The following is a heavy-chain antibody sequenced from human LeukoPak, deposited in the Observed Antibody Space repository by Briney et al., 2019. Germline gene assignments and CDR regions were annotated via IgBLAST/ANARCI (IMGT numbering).Heavy chain of an antibody. CDR2: ISAYNGNT. J-gene: IGHJ4*02. V-gene: IGHV1-18*04. Sequence: GASVKVSCKASGYTFTSYGISWVRQAPGQGLEWMGWISAYNGNTNYAQKLQGRATMTTDTSTSTAYMELRSLRSDDTAVYYCARVPDYYGSGSYSLLFDYWGQGTLVTVSS. D-gene: IGHD3-10*01. CDR3: ARVPDYYGSGSYSLLFDY. CDR1: GYTFTSYG.